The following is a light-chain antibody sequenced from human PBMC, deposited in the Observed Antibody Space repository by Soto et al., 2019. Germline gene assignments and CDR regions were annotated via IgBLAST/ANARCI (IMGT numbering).Light chain of an antibody. CDR2: GAS. Sequence: EMVLTQSPGTLSLSPGERATLSCRASQSVSSSYLAWYQQKPGQAPRLLIYGASSRATGIPDRFSGSGSGTDFTLTISRLEPEDFAVYYCQQYGSSPITFGQGTRWRL. CDR1: QSVSSSY. CDR3: QQYGSSPIT. J-gene: IGKJ5*01. V-gene: IGKV3-20*01.